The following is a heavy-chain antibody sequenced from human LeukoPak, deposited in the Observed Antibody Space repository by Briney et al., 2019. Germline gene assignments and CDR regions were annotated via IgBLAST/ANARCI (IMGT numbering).Heavy chain of an antibody. CDR3: TRESSGSYSGFDY. Sequence: ASVKVSCKASGGTFISYAISWVRQAPGQGLEWMGGIIPIFGTANYAQKFQGRVTITADESTSTAYMELSSLRSEDTAVYYCTRESSGSYSGFDYWGQGTLVTASS. V-gene: IGHV1-69*13. CDR1: GGTFISYA. D-gene: IGHD1-26*01. CDR2: IIPIFGTA. J-gene: IGHJ4*02.